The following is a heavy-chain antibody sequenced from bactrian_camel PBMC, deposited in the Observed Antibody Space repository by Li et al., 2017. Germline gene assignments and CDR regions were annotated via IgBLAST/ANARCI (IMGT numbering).Heavy chain of an antibody. J-gene: IGHJ4*01. Sequence: VQLVESGGGLVQPGGSLRLPCAASGYTFSDYYMTWVRQAPGKGLEWVTSIYSDGRNPYYADSVKGRFTISRDNAKNTVYLQMNSLKPEDTAVYYCAAIIQCRANWNETGTYNYWGQGTQVTVS. CDR2: IYSDGRNP. D-gene: IGHD8*01. V-gene: IGHV3-2*01. CDR1: GYTFSDYY. CDR3: AAIIQCRANWNETGTYNY.